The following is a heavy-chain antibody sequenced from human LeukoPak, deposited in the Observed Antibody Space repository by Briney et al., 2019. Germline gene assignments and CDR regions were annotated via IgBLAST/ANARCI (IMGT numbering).Heavy chain of an antibody. Sequence: ASVNVSCKASGYTFTTHDINWVRQATGQGLEWLGWMSPNSGDTGYAQKFQGRVTMTSDSSISTAYMELSSLRSEDTAIYYCVRTPPNWGFDYWGQGTLVTVSS. CDR3: VRTPPNWGFDY. CDR1: GYTFTTHD. J-gene: IGHJ4*02. D-gene: IGHD7-27*01. V-gene: IGHV1-8*01. CDR2: MSPNSGDT.